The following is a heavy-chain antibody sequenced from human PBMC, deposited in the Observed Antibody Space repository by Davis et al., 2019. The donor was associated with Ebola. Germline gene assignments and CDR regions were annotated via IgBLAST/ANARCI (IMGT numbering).Heavy chain of an antibody. CDR1: GGTFSNFA. D-gene: IGHD3-9*01. J-gene: IGHJ3*02. V-gene: IGHV1-69*13. CDR2: IIPMFGST. Sequence: AASVKVSCKASGGTFSNFAINWVRQAPGQGLEWMGAIIPMFGSTNYAQRFQGRVKMTADESSRTAYMEMRSLTSDDTALYYCARSVDDGTGFKLHDALDIWGQGTLVTVSS. CDR3: ARSVDDGTGFKLHDALDI.